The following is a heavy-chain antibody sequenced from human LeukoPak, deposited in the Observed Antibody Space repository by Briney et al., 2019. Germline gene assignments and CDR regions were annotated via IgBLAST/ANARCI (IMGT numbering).Heavy chain of an antibody. D-gene: IGHD2/OR15-2a*01. CDR3: ARVLTPGAFDI. CDR2: ISYDGSNK. V-gene: IGHV3-30-3*01. CDR1: GFTFSSYA. J-gene: IGHJ3*02. Sequence: PGGALRLSCAASGFTFSSYAMHWVRQAPGKGLEWVAVISYDGSNKYYADSVKGRFTISRDNSKNTLYLQMNSLRAEDTAVYYCARVLTPGAFDIWGQGTMVTVSS.